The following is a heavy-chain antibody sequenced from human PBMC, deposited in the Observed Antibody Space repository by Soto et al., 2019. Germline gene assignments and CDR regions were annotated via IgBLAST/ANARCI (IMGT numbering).Heavy chain of an antibody. D-gene: IGHD3-10*02. Sequence: GGSLRLACAASGFTFSSYSMNWVRQAPGKGLEWVSSISSSSSYIYYADSVKGRFTICRDNAKNSLYLQMNSLRAEDTAVYYCSKAVYVRDYYYGMDVWGQGTTDTVSS. CDR2: ISSSSSYI. J-gene: IGHJ6*02. CDR3: SKAVYVRDYYYGMDV. CDR1: GFTFSSYS. V-gene: IGHV3-21*01.